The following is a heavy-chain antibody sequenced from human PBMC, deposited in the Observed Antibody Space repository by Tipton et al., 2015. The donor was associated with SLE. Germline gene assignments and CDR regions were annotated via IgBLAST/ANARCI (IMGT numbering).Heavy chain of an antibody. D-gene: IGHD4-17*01. CDR1: GGSISSGGYY. J-gene: IGHJ3*02. V-gene: IGHV4-61*08. CDR3: ARDQAYGDSYDAFDI. CDR2: IYYSGST. Sequence: TLSLTCTVSGGSISSGGYYWSWIRQHPGKGLEWIGYIYYSGSTNYNPSLKSRVTISVDTSKNQFSLKLSSVTAADTAVYYCARDQAYGDSYDAFDIWGQGTMVTVSS.